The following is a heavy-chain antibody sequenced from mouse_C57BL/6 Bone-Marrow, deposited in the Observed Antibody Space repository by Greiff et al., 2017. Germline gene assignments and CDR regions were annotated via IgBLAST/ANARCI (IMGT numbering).Heavy chain of an antibody. Sequence: QVQLQQPGAELVKPGASVKVSCKASGYTFTSYWMHWVKQRPGQGLEWIGRIHPSDGVTNYNQKFKGKATLTVDKSSSTAYMQLSSLTSEDSAVXYGAIGGYPRYFEVWGTGTTVTVSS. D-gene: IGHD3-2*02. CDR3: AIGGYPRYFEV. CDR2: IHPSDGVT. V-gene: IGHV1-74*01. J-gene: IGHJ1*03. CDR1: GYTFTSYW.